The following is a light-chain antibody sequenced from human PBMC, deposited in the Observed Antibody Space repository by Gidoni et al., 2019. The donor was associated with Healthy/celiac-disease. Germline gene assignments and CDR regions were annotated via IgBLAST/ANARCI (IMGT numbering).Light chain of an antibody. CDR2: DAS. Sequence: DSVLTQYPPTLSLSPGERATLTCRASQSVSSYLAWYQQKPSHAPRLLIYDASNRPTGIPATFSGSGSGTDFALTISSLGPEDYAVYSCQRRSNWPPEITFGQGTRLEIK. CDR1: QSVSSY. J-gene: IGKJ5*01. V-gene: IGKV3-11*01. CDR3: QRRSNWPPEIT.